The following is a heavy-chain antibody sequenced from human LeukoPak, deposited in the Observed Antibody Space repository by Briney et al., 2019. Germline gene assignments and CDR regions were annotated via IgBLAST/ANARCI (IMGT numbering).Heavy chain of an antibody. CDR1: GFTFSSYA. CDR3: ARPMVGATPWFDP. V-gene: IGHV3-64*04. CDR2: IRSHGDST. D-gene: IGHD1-26*01. J-gene: IGHJ5*02. Sequence: GGSLRLSCSASGFTFSSYAMHWVRQAPGKGLEYVSAIRSHGDSTYYADSVKGRFTISRDNSKNTLYLQMNSLRAEDTAVYYCARPMVGATPWFDPWGQGTLVTVSS.